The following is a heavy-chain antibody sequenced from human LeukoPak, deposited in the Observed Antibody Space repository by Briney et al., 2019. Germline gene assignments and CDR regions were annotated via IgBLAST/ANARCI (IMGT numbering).Heavy chain of an antibody. D-gene: IGHD1-26*01. V-gene: IGHV4-34*01. J-gene: IGHJ4*02. Sequence: SGGSLRLSCAASGFSFSDYYMSLIRQAPGKGLEWIGEINHSGSTNYNPSLKSRVTISVDTSKNQFSLKLSSVTAADTAVYYCARYPIVGASVFDYRGQGTLVTVSS. CDR2: INHSGST. CDR3: ARYPIVGASVFDY. CDR1: GFSFSDYY.